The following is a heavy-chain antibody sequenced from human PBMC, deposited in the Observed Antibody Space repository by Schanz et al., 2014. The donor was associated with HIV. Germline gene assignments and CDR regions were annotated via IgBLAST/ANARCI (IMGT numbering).Heavy chain of an antibody. CDR2: MWYDESHK. Sequence: VQLLESGGGVVQPGRSLRLSCAASGFNFRTYGMHWVRQAPGKGLEWVAAMWYDESHKGYADSVKGRFTVSRDNSRNTNTLYLQMNSLRAEDTAVYYCAKGSSLWSFYYGMDVWGQGTTVTVSS. J-gene: IGHJ6*02. D-gene: IGHD3-10*01. CDR1: GFNFRTYG. V-gene: IGHV3-33*06. CDR3: AKGSSLWSFYYGMDV.